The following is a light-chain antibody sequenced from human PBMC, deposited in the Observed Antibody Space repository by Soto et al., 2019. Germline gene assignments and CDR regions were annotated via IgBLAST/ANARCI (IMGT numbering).Light chain of an antibody. Sequence: QSVLTQPPSVSGAPGQRVTISCTGSSSNIGAGYDVHWYQQLPGTAPRLLIYGNSNRPSGVPDRFSGSKSGTSASLAITGLQAEDEADYHCHSYDSSLSGYVVFGGGTKVTVL. CDR3: HSYDSSLSGYVV. CDR2: GNS. CDR1: SSNIGAGYD. J-gene: IGLJ2*01. V-gene: IGLV1-40*01.